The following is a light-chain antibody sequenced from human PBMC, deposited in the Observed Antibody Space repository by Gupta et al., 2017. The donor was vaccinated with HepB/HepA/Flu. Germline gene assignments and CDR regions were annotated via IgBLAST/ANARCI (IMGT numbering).Light chain of an antibody. V-gene: IGKV3-11*01. CDR1: QSVSSY. CDR2: DAS. Sequence: EIVLTKSPAPLSLSPGERATHPCRASQSVSSYLAWYQQKPGQAPRLLIYDASHRATGIPARFSGSGSGTDFTLTISSLEPEDFAVYYCQQRSNWRITFGGGTKVEIK. J-gene: IGKJ4*01. CDR3: QQRSNWRIT.